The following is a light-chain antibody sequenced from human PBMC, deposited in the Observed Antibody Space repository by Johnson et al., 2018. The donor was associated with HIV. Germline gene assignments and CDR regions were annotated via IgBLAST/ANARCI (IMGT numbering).Light chain of an antibody. Sequence: QSVLTQPPSVSAAPGQKVTISCSGSSSNIANKYVSWYQHLPGTAPKLLIYENTRRPSGIPDRFSGSKSGTSATLGITGLQTGDEADYYCGTWDTSLGAGGVVGSGTKVTVL. CDR2: ENT. J-gene: IGLJ1*01. V-gene: IGLV1-51*02. CDR3: GTWDTSLGAGGV. CDR1: SSNIANKY.